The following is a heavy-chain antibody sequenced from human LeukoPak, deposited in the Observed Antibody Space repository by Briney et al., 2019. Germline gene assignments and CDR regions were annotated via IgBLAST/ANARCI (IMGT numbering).Heavy chain of an antibody. J-gene: IGHJ4*02. CDR2: ISSSGSTI. CDR1: GFTFSDYY. Sequence: PGGSLRLSCAASGFTFSDYYMSWIRQAPGKGLEWVSHISSSGSTIYYADSVKGRFTISRDNAKNSLYLQMNSLRAEDTAVYYCARDGPLRFLKWFLDYWGQGTLVTVSS. D-gene: IGHD3-3*01. V-gene: IGHV3-11*01. CDR3: ARDGPLRFLKWFLDY.